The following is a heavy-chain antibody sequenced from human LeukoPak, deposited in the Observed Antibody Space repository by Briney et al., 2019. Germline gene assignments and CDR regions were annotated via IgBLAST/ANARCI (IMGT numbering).Heavy chain of an antibody. CDR3: ARDLGENWFDH. V-gene: IGHV3-48*03. CDR2: ISTSGSTI. D-gene: IGHD1-26*01. J-gene: IGHJ5*02. CDR1: GFAFSSYE. Sequence: GGSLRLSCAASGFAFSSYEMNWVRQAPGKGLEWVSYISTSGSTIYYADSVKGRFTISRANAKNSLYLQMNSLRAEDTAVYYCARDLGENWFDHWGQGTLVTVSS.